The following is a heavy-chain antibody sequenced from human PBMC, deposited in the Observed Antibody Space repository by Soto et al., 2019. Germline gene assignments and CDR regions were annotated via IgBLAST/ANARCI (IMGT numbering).Heavy chain of an antibody. Sequence: SETLCLTCTVSGASFSPNYWSGIRQPPGKGLEWVGYIYYDGTARHNPSLKSRVTISLETSRSQFPLRLSSVTAADTAVYYCARRHSSSLEWFDPWGQGTLVTVS. CDR2: IYYDGTA. CDR3: ARRHSSSLEWFDP. D-gene: IGHD6-13*01. V-gene: IGHV4-59*08. CDR1: GASFSPNY. J-gene: IGHJ5*02.